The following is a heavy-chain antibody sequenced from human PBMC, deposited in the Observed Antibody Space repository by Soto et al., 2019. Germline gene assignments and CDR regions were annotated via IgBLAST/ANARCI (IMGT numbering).Heavy chain of an antibody. J-gene: IGHJ3*02. CDR3: ARDRQYYGFWSGYSADAFDI. D-gene: IGHD3-3*01. CDR2: INPNSGGT. CDR1: GYTFTGYY. V-gene: IGHV1-2*04. Sequence: QVQLVQSGAEVKKPGASVKVSCKASGYTFTGYYMHWVRQAPGQGLEWMGGINPNSGGTNYAQKFQGWVTMTRDTSISTAYMELSRLRSDDTAVYYCARDRQYYGFWSGYSADAFDIWGQGTMVTVSS.